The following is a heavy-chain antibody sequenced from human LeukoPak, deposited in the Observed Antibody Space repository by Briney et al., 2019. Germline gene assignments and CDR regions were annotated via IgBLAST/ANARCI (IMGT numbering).Heavy chain of an antibody. V-gene: IGHV3-49*03. CDR2: LRGNVYNGTT. CDR3: TRGERYFDI. CDR1: GYTFGDYP. D-gene: IGHD1-1*01. J-gene: IGHJ2*01. Sequence: GGSLRLSCQPSGYTFGDYPTTLFRQAPGKGLEWVGLLRGNVYNGTTEYAASVKGRSTLARDDSKMIAYLQMSSLKIEDTAVYYCTRGERYFDIWGRGTLVTVSP.